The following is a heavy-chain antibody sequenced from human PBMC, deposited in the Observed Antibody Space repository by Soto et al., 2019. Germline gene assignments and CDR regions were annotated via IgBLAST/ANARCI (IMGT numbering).Heavy chain of an antibody. CDR1: GFTFRNYD. CDR3: ARYQGRGWYLISYYYYGMDV. V-gene: IGHV3-13*05. J-gene: IGHJ6*02. D-gene: IGHD6-19*01. CDR2: ISAAGDP. Sequence: EGSLRLSCEASGFTFRNYDMHWVRQGTGKGLEWVSGISAAGDPDYADSVEGRFTISRENAQNSFFLQMNSLRAEDTAVYYCARYQGRGWYLISYYYYGMDVWGQGPTVTVSS.